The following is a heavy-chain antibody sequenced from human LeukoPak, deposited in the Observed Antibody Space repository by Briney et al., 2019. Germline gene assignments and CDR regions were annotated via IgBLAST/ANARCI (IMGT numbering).Heavy chain of an antibody. D-gene: IGHD2-2*01. J-gene: IGHJ5*02. Sequence: ASVKVSCKASGYTFTSYGISWVRQAPGQGLEWMGWISAYNGNANYAQKLQGRVTMTTDTSTSQASMELRSLSSADTAVYYCARVRDPAAVNWFDPWGQGTLVTVSS. CDR3: ARVRDPAAVNWFDP. V-gene: IGHV1-18*01. CDR2: ISAYNGNA. CDR1: GYTFTSYG.